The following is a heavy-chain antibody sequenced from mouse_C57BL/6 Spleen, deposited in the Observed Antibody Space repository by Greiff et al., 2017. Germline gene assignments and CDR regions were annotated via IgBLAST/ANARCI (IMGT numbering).Heavy chain of an antibody. D-gene: IGHD2-4*01. CDR3: ARDGGLRRESWFAY. Sequence: VQLQQSGAELVRPGTSVKVSCKASGYAFTNYLIEWVKQRPGQGLEWIGVINPGSGGTKYNEKLKGKAPLTAAKSSSTAYMQLSSLTSEDSAVYFCARDGGLRRESWFAYWGQGTLVTVSA. CDR1: GYAFTNYL. J-gene: IGHJ3*01. V-gene: IGHV1-54*01. CDR2: INPGSGGT.